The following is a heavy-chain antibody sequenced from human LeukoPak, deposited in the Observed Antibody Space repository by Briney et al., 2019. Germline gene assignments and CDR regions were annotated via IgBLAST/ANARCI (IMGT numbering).Heavy chain of an antibody. J-gene: IGHJ3*02. D-gene: IGHD3-10*02. CDR3: ARHVFQGGSPFVRDAFDI. CDR2: INHSGST. CDR1: GGSFSGYY. V-gene: IGHV4-34*01. Sequence: PSETLSLTCAVYGGSFSGYYWSWIRQPPGKGLEWIGEINHSGSTNYNPSLKSRVTISVDTSKNQFSLKLSSVTAADTAVYYCARHVFQGGSPFVRDAFDIWGQGTMVTVSS.